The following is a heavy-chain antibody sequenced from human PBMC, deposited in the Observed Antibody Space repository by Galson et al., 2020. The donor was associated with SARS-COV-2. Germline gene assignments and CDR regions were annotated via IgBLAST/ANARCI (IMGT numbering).Heavy chain of an antibody. CDR1: GFTFSSYA. CDR2: ISYDGSNK. CDR3: AGELINAFDI. V-gene: IGHV3-30*01. Sequence: GESLKISCAASGFTFSSYAMHWVRQAPGKGLEWVAVISYDGSNKYYADSVKGRFTISRDNSKNTLYVQMNSLRAEDTAVYYCAGELINAFDIWGQGTMVTVSS. J-gene: IGHJ3*02.